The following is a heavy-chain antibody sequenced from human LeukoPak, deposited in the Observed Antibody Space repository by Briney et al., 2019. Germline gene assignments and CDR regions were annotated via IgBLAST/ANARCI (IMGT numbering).Heavy chain of an antibody. Sequence: SETLSLTCTVSGDSISTYYWSWIRQPPGKGLEWIGYIYYRVTSDYNPSLKSRVTMSVDMSTRQISLKLSSVTAADTALYYCARANFDNWFDPWGQGTLVTVSS. CDR2: IYYRVTS. CDR1: GDSISTYY. J-gene: IGHJ5*02. D-gene: IGHD3-9*01. V-gene: IGHV4-59*01. CDR3: ARANFDNWFDP.